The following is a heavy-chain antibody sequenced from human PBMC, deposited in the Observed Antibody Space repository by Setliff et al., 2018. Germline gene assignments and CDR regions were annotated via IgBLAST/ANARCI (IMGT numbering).Heavy chain of an antibody. CDR1: GHSLTSNH. V-gene: IGHV1-46*01. CDR2: INPNDGYT. J-gene: IGHJ4*02. CDR3: IVNMVRPVTGLDS. Sequence: ASVKVSCKASGHSLTSNHFHWGRQAPGKGLELMGTINPNDGYTIYAPAFQGRVAMTTDTSTGTAYMELSGLTSADTAIYYCIVNMVRPVTGLDSWGPGTLGTVSS. D-gene: IGHD2-15*01.